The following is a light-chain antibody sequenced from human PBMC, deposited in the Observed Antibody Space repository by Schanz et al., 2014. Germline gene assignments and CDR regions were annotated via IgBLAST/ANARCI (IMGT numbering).Light chain of an antibody. CDR1: SSNIGALYD. CDR2: ANN. J-gene: IGLJ1*01. CDR3: QSLDNNLSGPYV. V-gene: IGLV1-40*01. Sequence: QSVLTQPPSVSGAPGQRVTISCTGSSSNIGALYDVHWYQHLPGAAPKLLIFANNYRPSGVPDRFSGSKSDTSASLAITGLQSEDEGDYYCQSLDNNLSGPYVFGTGTKLTVL.